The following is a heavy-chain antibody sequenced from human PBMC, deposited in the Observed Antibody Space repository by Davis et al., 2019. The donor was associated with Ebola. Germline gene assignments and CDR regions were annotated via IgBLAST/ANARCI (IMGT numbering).Heavy chain of an antibody. D-gene: IGHD4-17*01. CDR2: IYYSGST. CDR1: GGSFSGYY. V-gene: IGHV4-34*01. Sequence: SETLSLTCAVYGGSFSGYYWSWICQHPGKGMEWIGYIYYSGSTYYNPSLKSRVTISVDTSKNQFSLKLSSVTAADTAVYYCAREDTVNGIYYYYYGMDVWGQGTTVTVSS. J-gene: IGHJ6*02. CDR3: AREDTVNGIYYYYYGMDV.